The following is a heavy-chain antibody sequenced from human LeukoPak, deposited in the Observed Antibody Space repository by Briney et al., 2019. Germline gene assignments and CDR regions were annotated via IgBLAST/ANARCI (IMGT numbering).Heavy chain of an antibody. J-gene: IGHJ5*02. D-gene: IGHD3-10*01. CDR2: IYYSGST. CDR1: GGSISSSSYY. V-gene: IGHV4-39*07. Sequence: SETLSLTCAVSGGSISSSSYYWGWIRQPPGKGLEWIGSIYYSGSTNYNPSLKSRVTISVETSKNQFSLKLKSVTAADTAVYYCARGGYYGSGSDFRFDPWGQGTLVTVSS. CDR3: ARGGYYGSGSDFRFDP.